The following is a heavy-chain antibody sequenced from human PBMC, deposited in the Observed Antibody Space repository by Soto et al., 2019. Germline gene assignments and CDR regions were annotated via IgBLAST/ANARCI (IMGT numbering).Heavy chain of an antibody. CDR1: GGTFSSYA. Sequence: QVQLVQSGAEVKKPGSSVKVSCKASGGTFSSYAISWVRQAPRQGLEWMGGIIPIFGTANYAQKFQGRVTITADNSTSTAYMELSSLRSEDTAVYYCAYGKDCSGGSCFLNWFDPWAQGTLVTVSS. D-gene: IGHD2-15*01. V-gene: IGHV1-69*06. CDR3: AYGKDCSGGSCFLNWFDP. J-gene: IGHJ5*02. CDR2: IIPIFGTA.